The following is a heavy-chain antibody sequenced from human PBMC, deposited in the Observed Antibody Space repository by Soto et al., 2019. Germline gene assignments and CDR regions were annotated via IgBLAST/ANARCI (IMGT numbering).Heavy chain of an antibody. Sequence: QVQLVQSGGGVVQPGRSLRLSRATSGFTFSSYDMQWVRHAPGKGLEWVALISYEGLNTYYADSVRGRFIISRDNSKNILYLQMHSLRPDDTAVYYCAKLIYPLNSSGLDVWGQGATVIVSS. CDR2: ISYEGLNT. CDR1: GFTFSSYD. J-gene: IGHJ6*02. D-gene: IGHD1-1*01. V-gene: IGHV3-30*18. CDR3: AKLIYPLNSSGLDV.